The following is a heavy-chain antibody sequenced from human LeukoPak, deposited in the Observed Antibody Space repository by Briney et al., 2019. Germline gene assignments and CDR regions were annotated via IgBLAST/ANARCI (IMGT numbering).Heavy chain of an antibody. D-gene: IGHD3-3*01. Sequence: GESLKISCKGSGYSFTSYWIGWVRQMPGKGLEWMGIIYPSDSDTRYSPSFQGQVTISADKSISTAYLQWSSLKASDTAMYYCARLGDFWRDYYYYYGMDVWGQGTTVTVSS. J-gene: IGHJ6*02. V-gene: IGHV5-51*01. CDR2: IYPSDSDT. CDR3: ARLGDFWRDYYYYYGMDV. CDR1: GYSFTSYW.